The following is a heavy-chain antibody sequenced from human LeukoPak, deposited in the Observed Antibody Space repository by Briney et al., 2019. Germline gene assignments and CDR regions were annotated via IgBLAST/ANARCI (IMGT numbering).Heavy chain of an antibody. V-gene: IGHV3-21*01. CDR1: GFTFSSYS. CDR2: ISSSSSYI. D-gene: IGHD2-2*02. CDR3: ARDRGCSSTSCYSY. J-gene: IGHJ4*02. Sequence: GGSLRLSCAAPGFTFSSYSMNWVRQAPGKGLEWVSSISSSSSYIYYADSVKGRFTISRDNAKNSLYLQMNSLRAEDTAVYYCARDRGCSSTSCYSYWGQGTLVTVSS.